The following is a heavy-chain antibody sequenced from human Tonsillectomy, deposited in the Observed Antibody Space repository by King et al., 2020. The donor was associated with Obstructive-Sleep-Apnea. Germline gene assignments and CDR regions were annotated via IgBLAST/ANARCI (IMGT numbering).Heavy chain of an antibody. CDR2: ISYDGSNK. V-gene: IGHV3-30*18. D-gene: IGHD2-15*01. CDR3: AKDASDFIVVATGYFDY. J-gene: IGHJ4*02. CDR1: GFTFNTYG. Sequence: VQLVESGGGVVQPGRSLRLSCAASGFTFNTYGLHWVRQAPGKGLVWVAIISYDGSNKYSADSVKGRFTISSNNSKNTRYLQMNSLRAEDTAVYYCAKDASDFIVVATGYFDYWGQGTLVTVSS.